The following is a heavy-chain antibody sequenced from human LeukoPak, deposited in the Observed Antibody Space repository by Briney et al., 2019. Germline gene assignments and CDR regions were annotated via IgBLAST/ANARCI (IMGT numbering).Heavy chain of an antibody. CDR1: GFTFSDYY. D-gene: IGHD3-22*01. Sequence: GGSLRLSCAASGFTFSDYYMSWIRQAPGKGLEWVSYISSSGSTIYYADSEKGRFTISRDNAKNSLYLQMNSLRAEDTAVYYCARDRHAKSSPYYYDSSGYSRGFDYWGQGTLVTVSS. V-gene: IGHV3-11*01. J-gene: IGHJ4*02. CDR2: ISSSGSTI. CDR3: ARDRHAKSSPYYYDSSGYSRGFDY.